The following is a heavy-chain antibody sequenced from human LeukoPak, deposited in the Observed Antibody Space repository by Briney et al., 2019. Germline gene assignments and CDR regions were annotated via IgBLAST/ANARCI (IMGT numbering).Heavy chain of an antibody. CDR2: ISSSGSTI. D-gene: IGHD3-22*01. Sequence: GGSLRLSCAASGFTFSDYYMSWIRQAPGKGLEWVSYISSSGSTIYYADSVKGRFTISRDNAQNSLYLQMNSLRAEDTAVYYCARSPLTYYYDSSGYPRYWGQGTLVTVSS. CDR3: ARSPLTYYYDSSGYPRY. V-gene: IGHV3-11*01. J-gene: IGHJ4*02. CDR1: GFTFSDYY.